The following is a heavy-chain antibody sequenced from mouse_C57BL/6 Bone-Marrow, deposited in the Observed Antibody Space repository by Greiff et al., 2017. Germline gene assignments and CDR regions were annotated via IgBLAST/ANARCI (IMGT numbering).Heavy chain of an antibody. Sequence: QVQLQQPGAELVVPGASVKLSCKASGYTFTSYWMHWVKQRPGQGLEWIGEIDPSDSYTNYNQKFKGKSTLTVDKSSSTAYMQLSSLTSEDSAVYYCAREGIYYGSSSFDYWGQGTTLTVSS. CDR1: GYTFTSYW. CDR2: IDPSDSYT. V-gene: IGHV1-69*01. J-gene: IGHJ2*01. CDR3: AREGIYYGSSSFDY. D-gene: IGHD1-1*01.